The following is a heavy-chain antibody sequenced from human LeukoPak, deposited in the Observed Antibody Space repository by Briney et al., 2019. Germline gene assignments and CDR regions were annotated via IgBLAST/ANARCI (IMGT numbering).Heavy chain of an antibody. CDR1: GYAFTSYG. D-gene: IGHD3-22*01. V-gene: IGHV1-18*01. CDR3: ARGYYYDSSGAFDY. J-gene: IGHJ4*02. Sequence: ASVKVSCKASGYAFTSYGISWVRQAPGQGLEWMGWISAYNGNTNYAQKPQGRVTMTTDTSTSTAYMELRSLRSDDTAVYYCARGYYYDSSGAFDYWGQGTLVTVSS. CDR2: ISAYNGNT.